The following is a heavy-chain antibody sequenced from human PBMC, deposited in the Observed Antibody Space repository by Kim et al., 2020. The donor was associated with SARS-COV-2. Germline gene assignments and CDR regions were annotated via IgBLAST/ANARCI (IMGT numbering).Heavy chain of an antibody. J-gene: IGHJ4*02. V-gene: IGHV4-34*01. CDR3: ARFVAAAGSYYFDY. CDR2: INHSGST. D-gene: IGHD6-13*01. CDR1: GGSFSGYY. Sequence: SETLSLTCAVYGGSFSGYYWSWIRQPPGKGLEWIGEINHSGSTNYNPSLKSRVTISVDTSKNQFSLKLSSVTAADTAVYYCARFVAAAGSYYFDYWGQGTLVTVSS.